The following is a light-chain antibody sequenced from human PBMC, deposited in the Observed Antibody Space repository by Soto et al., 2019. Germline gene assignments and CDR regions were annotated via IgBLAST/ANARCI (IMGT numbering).Light chain of an antibody. Sequence: DIQMTQSPSTLSASVGDRVTNTCRASQSISTWLAWYQQKPGKAPRLLIYKASSLHSGVPSRFSGSGSGTEFTLTIRSLQADDFATYYCQQYHSNSRTFGQGTKLEIK. CDR1: QSISTW. J-gene: IGKJ1*01. V-gene: IGKV1-5*03. CDR3: QQYHSNSRT. CDR2: KAS.